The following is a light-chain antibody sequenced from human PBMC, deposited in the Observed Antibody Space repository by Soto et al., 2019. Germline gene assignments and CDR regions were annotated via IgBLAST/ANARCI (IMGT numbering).Light chain of an antibody. CDR2: DAT. Sequence: IVLTQYPGTLSLSPGERATLSCRASQGVSRHLAWYQQKPGQAPRLLIYDATTRATGIPARFSGSGSGTDFTLTISSLEPEDFAVYYCQQRRNWPITFGQETRLEIK. V-gene: IGKV3-11*01. CDR3: QQRRNWPIT. CDR1: QGVSRH. J-gene: IGKJ5*01.